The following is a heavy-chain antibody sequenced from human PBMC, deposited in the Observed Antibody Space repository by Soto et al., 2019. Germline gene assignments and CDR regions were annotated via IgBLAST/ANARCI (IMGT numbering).Heavy chain of an antibody. V-gene: IGHV1-18*01. D-gene: IGHD4-17*01. CDR1: GYTFTSYG. J-gene: IGHJ5*02. CDR2: IGAYTGNT. Sequence: QGQLVQSGAAVKKPGASVKVSCKASGYTFTSYGISWVRQAPGQGFEWMVWIGAYTGNTIYARKLQGRVTMTTDTSSRSAYVELRSLSADDTDVYYCSSQDYGGWFDPWCQGTLVTVS. CDR3: SSQDYGGWFDP.